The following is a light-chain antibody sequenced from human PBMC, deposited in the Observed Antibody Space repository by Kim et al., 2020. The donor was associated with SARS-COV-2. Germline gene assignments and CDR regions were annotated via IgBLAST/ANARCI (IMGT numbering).Light chain of an antibody. CDR3: QTWGTGIWV. V-gene: IGLV4-69*01. CDR1: SGHSRYA. CDR2: LNSDGSH. J-gene: IGLJ3*02. Sequence: SVKPTCTLSSGHSRYAIAWHQQQPEKGPRYLMKLNSDGSHSKGDGIPDRFSGSSSGAERYLTISSLQSEDEADYYCQTWGTGIWVFGGGTQLTVL.